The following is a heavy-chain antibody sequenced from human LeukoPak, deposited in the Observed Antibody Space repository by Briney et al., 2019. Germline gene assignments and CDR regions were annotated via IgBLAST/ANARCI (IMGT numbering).Heavy chain of an antibody. J-gene: IGHJ4*02. Sequence: SETLPLTCTVSGGSVSSGSYYWSWIRQPPGKGLEWIGYIYYSGSTNYNPSLKSRVTISVDTSKNQFSLKLSSVTAADTAVYYCARDYYDSSGYSSFDYWGQGTLVTVSS. CDR2: IYYSGST. D-gene: IGHD3-22*01. CDR3: ARDYYDSSGYSSFDY. CDR1: GGSVSSGSYY. V-gene: IGHV4-61*01.